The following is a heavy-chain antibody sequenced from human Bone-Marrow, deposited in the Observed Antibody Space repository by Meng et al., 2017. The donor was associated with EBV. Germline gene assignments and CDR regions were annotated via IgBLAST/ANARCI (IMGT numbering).Heavy chain of an antibody. D-gene: IGHD3-10*01. CDR3: AKDRILLWFGGHWDY. CDR2: ISSSGSTT. V-gene: IGHV3-11*01. Sequence: QVHLGESGGGLFTPGGSLRPSLAASAFTFSDYYMSWIRQAPGKGLEWVSYISSSGSTTYYADSVKGRFTISRDNSKNTLYLQMNSLRAEDTAVYYCAKDRILLWFGGHWDYWGQGTLVTVSS. CDR1: AFTFSDYY. J-gene: IGHJ4*02.